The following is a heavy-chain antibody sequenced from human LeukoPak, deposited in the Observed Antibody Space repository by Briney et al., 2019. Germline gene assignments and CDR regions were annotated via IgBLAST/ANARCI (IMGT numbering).Heavy chain of an antibody. J-gene: IGHJ5*02. CDR3: AGRLDRATWFDP. CDR2: IYPGESEN. Sequence: GESLKISCKGAGYIFTSYWIGCVRPTAGKGLGWMGIIYPGESENRYSPSLQGQVTIPDDKSIRPAYLQWSSLKGSEPAMYYCAGRLDRATWFDPWGKGTLVTVSS. V-gene: IGHV5-51*01. CDR1: GYIFTSYW. D-gene: IGHD3/OR15-3a*01.